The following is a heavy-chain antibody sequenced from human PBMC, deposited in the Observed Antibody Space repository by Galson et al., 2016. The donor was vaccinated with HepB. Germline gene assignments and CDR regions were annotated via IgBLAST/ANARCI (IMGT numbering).Heavy chain of an antibody. V-gene: IGHV1-2*02. CDR1: GYTFTDYY. J-gene: IGHJ4*02. CDR3: SRHHQRSGSRSYHSDFDY. Sequence: SVKVSCKASGYTFTDYYIHWVRQAPGQGLEWMGWINPSSGGTKYVQKFQGRVTMTGDTSINTAYMELTRVRSDDTAVYYCSRHHQRSGSRSYHSDFDYWGQVTLVTVAS. CDR2: INPSSGGT. D-gene: IGHD3-10*01.